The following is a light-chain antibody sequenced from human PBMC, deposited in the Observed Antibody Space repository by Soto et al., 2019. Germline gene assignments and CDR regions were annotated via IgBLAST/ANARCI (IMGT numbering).Light chain of an antibody. J-gene: IGKJ1*01. Sequence: EMVLTQSPGTLSLSPGERVSLSCRASQSVNSSYLAWYQQKPGQAPRLLIYGASTRATGIPARFSGSGSGTEFTLTISSLQSEDFAVYYCQQYNNWPPVTFGQGTKVDIK. CDR1: QSVNSSY. CDR2: GAS. V-gene: IGKV3-15*01. CDR3: QQYNNWPPVT.